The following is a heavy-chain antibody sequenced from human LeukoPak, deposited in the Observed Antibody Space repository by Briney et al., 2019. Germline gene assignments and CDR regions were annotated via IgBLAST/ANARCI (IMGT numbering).Heavy chain of an antibody. Sequence: PGGSLRLSCAASGFTFSSYSMNWVRQAPGKGLEWVSVIYSGGSTYYADSVKGRFTISRDNSKNTLYLQMNSLRAEDTAVYYCARNGQFGVVDYWGQGTLVTVSS. D-gene: IGHD3-3*01. J-gene: IGHJ4*02. CDR2: IYSGGST. V-gene: IGHV3-53*01. CDR1: GFTFSSYS. CDR3: ARNGQFGVVDY.